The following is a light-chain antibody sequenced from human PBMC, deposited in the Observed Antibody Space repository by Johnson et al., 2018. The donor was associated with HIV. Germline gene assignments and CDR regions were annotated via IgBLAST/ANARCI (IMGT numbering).Light chain of an antibody. CDR1: SSNIGNNY. V-gene: IGLV1-51*02. J-gene: IGLJ1*01. Sequence: QSVLTQPPSVSAAPGQKVTISCSGSSSNIGNNYGAWYQQLRGTAPKLLIYENNKRPSGIPDRFSGSKSGKSATLTITGLQTGEEADYYCGTWDSSLSAGPYVFGTGTKVTVL. CDR3: GTWDSSLSAGPYV. CDR2: ENN.